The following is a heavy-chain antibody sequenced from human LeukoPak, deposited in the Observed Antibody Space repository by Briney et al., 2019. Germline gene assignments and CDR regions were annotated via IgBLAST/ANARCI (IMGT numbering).Heavy chain of an antibody. D-gene: IGHD3-22*01. Sequence: GESLKISCKGSGYSFTSYWIGWVRQMPGKGLEWMGIIYPGDSDTRYSPSFQGQVTISADKSISTAYLQWSSLKASDTAMYYCARRRRPDYYDSSGLGWFDPWGQGTLVTVSS. V-gene: IGHV5-51*01. J-gene: IGHJ5*02. CDR1: GYSFTSYW. CDR3: ARRRRPDYYDSSGLGWFDP. CDR2: IYPGDSDT.